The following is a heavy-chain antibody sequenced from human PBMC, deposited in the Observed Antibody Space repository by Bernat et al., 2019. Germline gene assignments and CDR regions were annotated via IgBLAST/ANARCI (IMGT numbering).Heavy chain of an antibody. Sequence: QVQLVQSGAEVKKPGASVKVSCKASGYTFTSYAMHWVRQAPGQRPEWMGWINTGNGNTKYLQNFQGRVTMTRDTSASTAYMGLSSLKSEDTAIYYCVGGVTTGYWGQGTLVTVSS. D-gene: IGHD4-17*01. CDR2: INTGNGNT. V-gene: IGHV1-3*04. J-gene: IGHJ4*02. CDR3: VGGVTTGY. CDR1: GYTFTSYA.